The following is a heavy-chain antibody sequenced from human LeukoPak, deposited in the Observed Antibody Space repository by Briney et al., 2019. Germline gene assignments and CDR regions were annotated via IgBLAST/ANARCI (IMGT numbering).Heavy chain of an antibody. D-gene: IGHD3-22*01. CDR1: GFTFSSYS. Sequence: GGSLRLSCAASGFTFSSYSMNWVRQAPGKGLEWVSSISSSSSYIYYADPVKGRFTISRDNAKNSLYLQMNSLRAEDTAVYYCARAWYYYDSSGYPIGYWGQGTLVTVSS. J-gene: IGHJ4*02. CDR3: ARAWYYYDSSGYPIGY. V-gene: IGHV3-21*01. CDR2: ISSSSSYI.